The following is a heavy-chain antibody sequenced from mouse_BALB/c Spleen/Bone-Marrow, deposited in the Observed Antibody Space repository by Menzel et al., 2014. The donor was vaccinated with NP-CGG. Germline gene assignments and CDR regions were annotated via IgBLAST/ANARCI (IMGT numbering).Heavy chain of an antibody. D-gene: IGHD1-1*01. CDR3: AMYYYGSSLFAY. Sequence: VQLQQSGAELVKPGATVKLSCTASGFNIKDTYMHWVKQRPEQGLEWIGRIDPANGNTKYDPKFQGKANITADTSSNTDDLQRSSLTSEDTAVYYCAMYYYGSSLFAYWGQGTLVTVSA. CDR1: GFNIKDTY. V-gene: IGHV14-3*02. J-gene: IGHJ3*01. CDR2: IDPANGNT.